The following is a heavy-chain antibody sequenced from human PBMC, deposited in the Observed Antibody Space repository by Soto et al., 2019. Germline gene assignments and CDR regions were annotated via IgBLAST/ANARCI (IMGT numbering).Heavy chain of an antibody. J-gene: IGHJ3*02. CDR3: AKYDRAPTYYDFWSGYASPPLFDI. CDR2: ISYDGSNK. V-gene: IGHV3-30*18. CDR1: GFTFSSYG. Sequence: PGGSLRLSCAASGFTFSSYGMHWVRQAPGKGLKWVAVISYDGSNKYYADSVKGRFTISRDNSKNTLYLQMNSLRAEDTAVYYCAKYDRAPTYYDFWSGYASPPLFDIWGQGTMVTVSS. D-gene: IGHD3-3*01.